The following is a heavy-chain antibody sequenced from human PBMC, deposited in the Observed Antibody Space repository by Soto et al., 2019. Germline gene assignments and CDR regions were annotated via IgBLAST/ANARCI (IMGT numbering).Heavy chain of an antibody. V-gene: IGHV5-51*01. J-gene: IGHJ6*03. Sequence: GESLKISCKGSGYSFTSYWIGWVRQMPGKGLEWTGIIYPGDSDTRYSPSLQGQVTISADKSISSAYLQWSSLKASDTAMYYCARHVSDRYYYMDVWGKETTVTVSS. CDR2: IYPGDSDT. CDR1: GYSFTSYW. CDR3: ARHVSDRYYYMDV.